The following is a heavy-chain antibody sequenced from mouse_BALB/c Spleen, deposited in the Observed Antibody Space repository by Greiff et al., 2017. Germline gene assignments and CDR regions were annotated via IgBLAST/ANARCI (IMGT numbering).Heavy chain of an antibody. CDR1: GFTFSDYY. CDR3: ARVGGYYGSSSYAMDY. D-gene: IGHD1-1*01. J-gene: IGHJ4*01. CDR2: ISDGGSYT. Sequence: EVHLVESGGGLVKPGGSLKLSCAASGFTFSDYYMYWVRQTPEKRLEWVATISDGGSYTYYPDSVKGRFTISRDNAKNNLYLQMSSLKSEDTAMYYGARVGGYYGSSSYAMDYWGQGTSVTVSS. V-gene: IGHV5-4*02.